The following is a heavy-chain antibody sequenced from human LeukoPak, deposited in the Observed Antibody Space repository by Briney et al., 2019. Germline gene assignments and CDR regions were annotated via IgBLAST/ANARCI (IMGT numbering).Heavy chain of an antibody. D-gene: IGHD3/OR15-3a*01. CDR1: GFIFSSHG. CDR3: VREDLGIEY. Sequence: PGRSLRLSCAGSGFIFSSHGMHWVRQAPGKGLEWVAVMSYDGSNEYYVDSVKGRFTISRDRSKKTLYLQMSSLRAEDTAVYYCVREDLGIEYWGQGTLVTVS. CDR2: MSYDGSNE. J-gene: IGHJ4*02. V-gene: IGHV3-30*03.